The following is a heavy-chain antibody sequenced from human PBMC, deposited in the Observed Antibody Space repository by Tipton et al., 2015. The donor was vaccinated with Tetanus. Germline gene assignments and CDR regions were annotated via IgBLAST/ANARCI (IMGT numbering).Heavy chain of an antibody. CDR2: ISYTGTT. V-gene: IGHV4-31*03. J-gene: IGHJ4*01. CDR1: GYYITRGSYY. Sequence: TLSLTCSVSGYYITRGSYYWSWIRQHPGEGLDWIGYISYTGTTHYNPSLKSRVTISLDRSKNQFSLKLTSVTAADSGVYYCATVGLVTASVKYWGQGTLVTVSS. CDR3: ATVGLVTASVKY. D-gene: IGHD2-21*02.